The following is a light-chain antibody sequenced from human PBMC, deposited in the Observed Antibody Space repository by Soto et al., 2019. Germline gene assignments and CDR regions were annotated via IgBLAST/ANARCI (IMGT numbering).Light chain of an antibody. CDR2: DAS. CDR3: SSYSTISTYV. Sequence: QSALTQPASVSGSPGQPLTISCTGTSSDVGGYNFVSWYQQHPGRAPEFMIYDASNRPSGVSNRFSGSKSGNTASLTISGLQDEDEADYYCSSYSTISTYVFGNGTKLTVL. CDR1: SSDVGGYNF. V-gene: IGLV2-14*01. J-gene: IGLJ1*01.